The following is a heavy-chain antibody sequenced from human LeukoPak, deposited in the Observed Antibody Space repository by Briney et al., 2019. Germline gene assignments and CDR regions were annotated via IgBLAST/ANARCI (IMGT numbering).Heavy chain of an antibody. Sequence: GGSLRLSCAASGFTFSDNYMTWVRQAPGKGLEWVSAISGSGGSTYYADSVKGRFTISRDNSKNTLYLQMNSLRAEDTAVYYCAKDSLMVYADAPYYYYYYMDVWGKGTTVTVSS. D-gene: IGHD2-8*01. CDR2: ISGSGGST. CDR3: AKDSLMVYADAPYYYYYYMDV. CDR1: GFTFSDNY. J-gene: IGHJ6*03. V-gene: IGHV3-23*01.